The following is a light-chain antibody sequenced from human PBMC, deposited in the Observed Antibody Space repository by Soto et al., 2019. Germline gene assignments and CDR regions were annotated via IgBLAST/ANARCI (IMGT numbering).Light chain of an antibody. CDR3: QQFDRSLPSWT. J-gene: IGKJ1*01. CDR1: QSVNSNY. V-gene: IGKV3-20*01. CDR2: GAS. Sequence: ETVLTQSPGTLSLSPGERATLSCRASQSVNSNYLAWYQHIPGQAPRLLIYGASTRATGIPDRFSGSGSGTDFTLTISRLEPEDFAVYYCQQFDRSLPSWTFGQGTKVE.